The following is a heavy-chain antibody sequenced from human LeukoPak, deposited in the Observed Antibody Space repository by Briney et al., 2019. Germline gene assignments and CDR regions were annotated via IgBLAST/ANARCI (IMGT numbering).Heavy chain of an antibody. D-gene: IGHD5/OR15-5a*01. J-gene: IGHJ3*02. Sequence: SETLSLTCTVSGGSISSSSYYWGWIRQPPGKGLEWIGSMYSSGSTYYNPSLKSRVTISVDTSKNQFSLKLSSVTAADTAVYYCARARRVSVEAFDIWGQGTMVSVSS. V-gene: IGHV4-39*07. CDR2: MYSSGST. CDR1: GGSISSSSYY. CDR3: ARARRVSVEAFDI.